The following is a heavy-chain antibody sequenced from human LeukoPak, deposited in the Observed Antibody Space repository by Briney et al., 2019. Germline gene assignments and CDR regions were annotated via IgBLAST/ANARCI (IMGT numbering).Heavy chain of an antibody. CDR3: ARHPGRWLQLDY. J-gene: IGHJ4*02. D-gene: IGHD5-24*01. Sequence: GGSLRLSCAASGISFSNYSMNWVRQARGKGLEWVANIKQDGGEKYYADSVKGRFTISRDSAKNSVYLQMNSLRDEDTAVYYCARHPGRWLQLDYWGQGTLVTVSS. CDR2: IKQDGGEK. V-gene: IGHV3-7*01. CDR1: GISFSNYS.